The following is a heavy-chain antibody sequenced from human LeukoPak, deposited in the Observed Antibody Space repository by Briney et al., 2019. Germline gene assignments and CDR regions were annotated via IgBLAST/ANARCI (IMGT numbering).Heavy chain of an antibody. V-gene: IGHV4-39*01. CDR1: GGSISSSSYY. CDR3: ARLAGYSSGWYPCYYYYYMDV. Sequence: PSETLSLTCTVSGGSISSSSYYWGWIRQPPGKGLEWIGSIYYSGSTYYNPSLKSRVTISVDTSKNQFSLKLSSVTAADTAVYYCARLAGYSSGWYPCYYYYYMDVWGKGTTVTVSS. CDR2: IYYSGST. J-gene: IGHJ6*03. D-gene: IGHD6-19*01.